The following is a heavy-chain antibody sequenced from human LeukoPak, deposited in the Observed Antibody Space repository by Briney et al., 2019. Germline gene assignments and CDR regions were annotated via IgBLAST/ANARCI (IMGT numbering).Heavy chain of an antibody. Sequence: PSETLSLTCAVYGGSFSGYYWSWIRQPPGKGLEWIGEINHSGSTNYNPSLKSRVAISVDTSKNQFSLKLSSVTGADTAVYYCARGRQQWLVKPFDYWGQGTLVTVSS. CDR1: GGSFSGYY. D-gene: IGHD6-19*01. CDR2: INHSGST. V-gene: IGHV4-34*01. CDR3: ARGRQQWLVKPFDY. J-gene: IGHJ4*02.